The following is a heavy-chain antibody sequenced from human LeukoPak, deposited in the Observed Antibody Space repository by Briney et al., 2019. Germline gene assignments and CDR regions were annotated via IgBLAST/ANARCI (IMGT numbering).Heavy chain of an antibody. CDR3: AKDMSYGGNSIDY. V-gene: IGHV3-9*01. D-gene: IGHD4-23*01. CDR1: GFTFDDYA. CDR2: ISWNSGSI. Sequence: GGSLRLSCAPSGFTFDDYAMHWVRQAPGNGLEWVSGISWNSGSIGYADSVKGRFTISRDNAKNSLYMQMNSLRAEDTALYYCAKDMSYGGNSIDYWGQGTLVTVSS. J-gene: IGHJ4*02.